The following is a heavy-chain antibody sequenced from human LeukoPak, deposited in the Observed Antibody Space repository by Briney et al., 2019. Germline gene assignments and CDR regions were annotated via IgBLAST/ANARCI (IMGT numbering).Heavy chain of an antibody. V-gene: IGHV4-4*07. D-gene: IGHD2-21*02. J-gene: IGHJ6*03. CDR3: ARIGTYCGGDCYSDYYYYMHV. Sequence: PSETLSLTCTVSGGSISSYYWSWIRQPAGKGLEWIGRIYTSGSTNYNPSLKSRVTMSVDTSRNQFSLKLSSVTAADTAVYYCARIGTYCGGDCYSDYYYYMHVWGKGTTVTVSS. CDR1: GGSISSYY. CDR2: IYTSGST.